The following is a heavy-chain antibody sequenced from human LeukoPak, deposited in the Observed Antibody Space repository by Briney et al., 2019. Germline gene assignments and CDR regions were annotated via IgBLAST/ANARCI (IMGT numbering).Heavy chain of an antibody. V-gene: IGHV3-23*01. J-gene: IGHJ4*02. CDR1: GFTFSSYA. CDR2: ISGSGGST. Sequence: GESLRLSCAASGFTFSSYAMSWVRQAPGKGLEWVSAISGSGGSTYYADSVKGRFTISRDNSKNTLYLQMNSLRAEDTAVYYCAKGHSSGWYPYFDYWGQGTLVTVSS. D-gene: IGHD6-19*01. CDR3: AKGHSSGWYPYFDY.